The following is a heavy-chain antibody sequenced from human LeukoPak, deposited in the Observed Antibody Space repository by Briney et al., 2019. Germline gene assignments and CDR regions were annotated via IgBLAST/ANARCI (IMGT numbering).Heavy chain of an antibody. CDR1: GLVFSRSG. V-gene: IGHV3-30*02. Sequence: PGGSLRLSCAASGLVFSRSGMHWIRQAPGKGLEWVAFLQYDENEIYYAESVKGRFTIFRDNSKNTLYLQMSSLRSDDTAVYYCVSEERAVKDSWGQGTLASVSS. D-gene: IGHD3-10*01. CDR3: VSEERAVKDS. CDR2: LQYDENEI. J-gene: IGHJ4*02.